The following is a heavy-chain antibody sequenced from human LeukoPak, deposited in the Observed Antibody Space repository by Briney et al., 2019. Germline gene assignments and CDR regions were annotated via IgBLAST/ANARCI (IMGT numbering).Heavy chain of an antibody. CDR3: ARTTETGGYSGYDLDY. V-gene: IGHV3-11*06. D-gene: IGHD5-12*01. CDR2: ISSSSSYT. Sequence: GGSLRLSCAASGFTFSDYYMSWIRQAPGKGLEWVPYISSSSSYTNYADSVKGRFTISRDNAKNSLYLQMNSLRAEDTAVYYCARTTETGGYSGYDLDYWGQGTLVTVSS. J-gene: IGHJ4*02. CDR1: GFTFSDYY.